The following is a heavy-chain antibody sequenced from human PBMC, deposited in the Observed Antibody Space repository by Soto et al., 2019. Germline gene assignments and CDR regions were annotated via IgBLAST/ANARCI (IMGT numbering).Heavy chain of an antibody. J-gene: IGHJ4*02. CDR2: ISGSGGST. CDR3: AKDLSWVRYSGSFDY. D-gene: IGHD1-26*01. CDR1: VFTFSSYD. Sequence: GSLRRSWAVSVFTFSSYDMSWVRQAPGKGLEWVSAISGSGGSTYYADSVKGRFTISRDNSKNTLYMQMNSLRAEDTAVYYCAKDLSWVRYSGSFDYWGQGTLVTVSS. V-gene: IGHV3-23*01.